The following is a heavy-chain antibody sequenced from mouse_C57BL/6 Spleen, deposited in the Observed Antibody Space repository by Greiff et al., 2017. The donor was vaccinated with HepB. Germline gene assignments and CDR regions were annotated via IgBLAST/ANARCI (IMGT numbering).Heavy chain of an antibody. V-gene: IGHV1-80*01. CDR3: ARKPYYGSSHWYFDV. D-gene: IGHD1-1*01. CDR2: IYPGDGDT. J-gene: IGHJ1*03. Sequence: QVHVKQSGAELVKPGASVKISCKASGYAFSSYWMNWVKQRPGKGLEWIGQIYPGDGDTNYNGKFKGKATLTADKSSSTAYMKLSSLTSEDSAVYFCARKPYYGSSHWYFDVWGTGTTVTVSS. CDR1: GYAFSSYW.